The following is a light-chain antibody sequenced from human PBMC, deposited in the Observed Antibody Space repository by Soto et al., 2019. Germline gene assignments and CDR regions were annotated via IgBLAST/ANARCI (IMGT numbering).Light chain of an antibody. J-gene: IGLJ1*01. CDR2: EVS. Sequence: QSVLTQPASVSGSPGQSITISCTGTSSDVGGYNYVSWVQQHPGKAPKLMIYEVSNRPSGVSNRFSGSRSGNTASLTISGLQSEDEAEYYCNSYTNNNTFVFGTGTKLTVL. CDR1: SSDVGGYNY. V-gene: IGLV2-14*01. CDR3: NSYTNNNTFV.